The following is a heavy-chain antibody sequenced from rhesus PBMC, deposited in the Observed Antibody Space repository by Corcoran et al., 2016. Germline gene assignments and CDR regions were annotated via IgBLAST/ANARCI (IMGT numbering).Heavy chain of an antibody. D-gene: IGHD6-13*01. V-gene: IGHV4-106*01. Sequence: QVQLQESGPGLVKPSETLSLTCAVSGGSISDDYYWSWIRQPPWKGLEWIGYIYGNGGGTNCNPSLNNRDTISIDTAKNQFSLKLSSVTAADPAVYYCARVYWQLVDYWGQGVLVTVSS. CDR3: ARVYWQLVDY. CDR1: GGSISDDYY. J-gene: IGHJ4*01. CDR2: IYGNGGGT.